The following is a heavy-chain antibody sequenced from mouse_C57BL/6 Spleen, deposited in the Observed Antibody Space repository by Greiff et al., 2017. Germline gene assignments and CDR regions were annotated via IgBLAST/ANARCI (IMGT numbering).Heavy chain of an antibody. CDR1: GYSITSGYD. V-gene: IGHV3-1*01. CDR3: AREGTVVPFAY. CDR2: ISYSGST. D-gene: IGHD1-1*01. J-gene: IGHJ3*01. Sequence: EVKVVESGPGLVKPSQSLSLTCTVTGYSITSGYDWHWIRHFPGNKLEWMGYISYSGSTNYNPSLKSRISITHDTSKNHFFLKLNSVTTEDTATYYCAREGTVVPFAYWGQGTLVTVSA.